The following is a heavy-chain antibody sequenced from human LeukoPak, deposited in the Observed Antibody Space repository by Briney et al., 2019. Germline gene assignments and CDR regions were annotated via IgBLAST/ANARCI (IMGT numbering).Heavy chain of an antibody. CDR2: IRYDGSNK. V-gene: IGHV3-30*02. CDR1: GFTFSSYA. J-gene: IGHJ4*02. CDR3: AKDVDIVATGTFDY. D-gene: IGHD5-12*01. Sequence: PGGSLRLSCAASGFTFSSYAMHWVRQAPGKGLEWVAFIRYDGSNKYYADSVKGRFTISRDNSKNTLYLQMNSLRAEDTAVYYCAKDVDIVATGTFDYWGQGTLVTVSS.